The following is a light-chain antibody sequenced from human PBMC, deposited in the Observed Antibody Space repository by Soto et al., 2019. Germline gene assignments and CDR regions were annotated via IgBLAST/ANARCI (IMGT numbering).Light chain of an antibody. CDR2: ETS. CDR1: QSVGRY. J-gene: IGKJ1*01. CDR3: QQRSSWPRT. V-gene: IGKV3-11*01. Sequence: EIVLTQSPATLPLSPGERATLSCRASQSVGRYLTWYQQKPGQAPRLIIYETSKRATGIQARFSGSGSGTDFTLTISGLEPEDFAVYYCQQRSSWPRTFGQGTKVDIK.